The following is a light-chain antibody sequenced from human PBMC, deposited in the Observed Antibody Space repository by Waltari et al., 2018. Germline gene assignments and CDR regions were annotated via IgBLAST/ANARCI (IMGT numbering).Light chain of an antibody. CDR3: ASWDNSLNVVV. CDR1: ISNIGTET. Sequence: QSVLTQPPSASGTPGQRVTIPCSRSISNIGTETVTWYQQLPGPAPTLLIYSNNQRPSGVPDRFSGSKSGTSASLAISGLQPEDEADYYCASWDNSLNVVVFGGGTKLTVL. J-gene: IGLJ2*01. CDR2: SNN. V-gene: IGLV1-44*01.